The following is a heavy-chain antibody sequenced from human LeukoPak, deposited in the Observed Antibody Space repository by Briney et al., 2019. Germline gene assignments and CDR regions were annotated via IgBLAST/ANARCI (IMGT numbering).Heavy chain of an antibody. CDR1: GFTFSSYA. CDR2: ISYDGTNK. V-gene: IGHV3-30-3*01. Sequence: GGSLRLSCAASGFTFSSYAMHWVRQAPGKGLEWVAVISYDGTNKYYADSVKGRFTISRDNSKNTLYLQMNSLRAEDTAVYYCASSGITGTTYSLNFYYFDYWGQGTLVTVSS. CDR3: ASSGITGTTYSLNFYYFDY. D-gene: IGHD1-7*01. J-gene: IGHJ4*02.